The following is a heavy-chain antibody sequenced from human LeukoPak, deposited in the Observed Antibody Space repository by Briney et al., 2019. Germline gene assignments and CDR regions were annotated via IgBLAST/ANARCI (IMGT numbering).Heavy chain of an antibody. Sequence: GGSLRLSCAASGFTFDDYAMHWVRQAPGKGLEWGSGISWNSGSIGYADSVKGRFTISRDNAKNSLYLQMNSLRAEDTALYYCAKDIVAGTRYYYGMDVWGQGTTVTVSS. J-gene: IGHJ6*02. V-gene: IGHV3-9*01. CDR3: AKDIVAGTRYYYGMDV. CDR2: ISWNSGSI. CDR1: GFTFDDYA. D-gene: IGHD6-19*01.